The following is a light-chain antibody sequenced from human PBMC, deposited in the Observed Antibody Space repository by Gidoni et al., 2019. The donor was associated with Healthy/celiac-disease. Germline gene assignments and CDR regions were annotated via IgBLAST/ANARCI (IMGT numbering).Light chain of an antibody. CDR3: QQYNNWPLT. CDR2: GAS. J-gene: IGKJ4*01. V-gene: IGKV3-15*01. CDR1: QSVSSN. Sequence: VMTPSPATLSVSPGERATLSCRASQSVSSNLAWYQQKPGQAPRLLIYGASTRATGIPARFSGSGSGTEFTLTISSLQSEDLAVYYCQQYNNWPLTFXGXTKVEIK.